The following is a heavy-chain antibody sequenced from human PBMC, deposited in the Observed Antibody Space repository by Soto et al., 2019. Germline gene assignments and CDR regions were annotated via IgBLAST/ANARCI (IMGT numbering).Heavy chain of an antibody. J-gene: IGHJ3*02. V-gene: IGHV3-7*05. CDR3: ARGLVDM. CDR1: GFPFSGYL. Sequence: EVQVVESGGGSVQPGGSLRLSCTVSGFPFSGYLMDWVRQAPGKGLEWVGNKNHDGREKYYGDSVKGRFTISRDNAKNSLYLQMNSLRVEDTAVYYCARGLVDMWGQGTMVTVSS. CDR2: KNHDGREK. D-gene: IGHD3-10*01.